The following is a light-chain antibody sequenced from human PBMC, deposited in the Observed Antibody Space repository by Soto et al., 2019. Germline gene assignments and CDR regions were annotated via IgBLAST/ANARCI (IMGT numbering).Light chain of an antibody. V-gene: IGKV3-20*01. J-gene: IGKJ3*01. CDR1: QSVGSSY. CDR3: QQYGSSIT. CDR2: GSS. Sequence: ETVLTQSPGTLSLSPGERATLSCRASQSVGSSYLSWYQQKPGQAPRLLIYGSSSRATGIPGRFSGSGSGTDFTLTISRLEPEDFAVYYCQQYGSSITFGPGTKVDIK.